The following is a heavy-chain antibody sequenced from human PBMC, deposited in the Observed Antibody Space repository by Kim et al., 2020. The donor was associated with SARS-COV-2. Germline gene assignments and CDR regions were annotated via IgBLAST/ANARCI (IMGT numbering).Heavy chain of an antibody. D-gene: IGHD5-18*01. Sequence: NPSLKSRVAISVDTSKTQFSLKLSSVTAADTAVYYCARGGRGYSYGSPDYWGQGTLVTVSS. V-gene: IGHV4-59*09. J-gene: IGHJ4*02. CDR3: ARGGRGYSYGSPDY.